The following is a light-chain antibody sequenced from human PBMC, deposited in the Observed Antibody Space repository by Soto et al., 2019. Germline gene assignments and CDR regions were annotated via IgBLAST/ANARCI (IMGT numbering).Light chain of an antibody. CDR2: ENN. V-gene: IGLV1-51*02. Sequence: QSVLTQPPSVSAAPGQKVTMSCSGSSSNIGSNFVSWYQHPPGTAPNLLIYENNRRRSGVSDRFSGSKSGTSATLDITGLQTGDEADYYCATWDSSLSVVVFGGGTQLTVL. J-gene: IGLJ3*02. CDR3: ATWDSSLSVVV. CDR1: SSNIGSNF.